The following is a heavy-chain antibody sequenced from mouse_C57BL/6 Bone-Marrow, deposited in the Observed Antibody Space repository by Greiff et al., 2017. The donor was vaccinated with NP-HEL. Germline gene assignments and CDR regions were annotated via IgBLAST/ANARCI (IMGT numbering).Heavy chain of an antibody. Sequence: QVQLQQSGAELVRPGASVTLSCKASGYTFTDYEMHWVKQTPVHGLEWIGAIDPETGGTAYNQKFKGKAILTAAKSSSTAYMELRSLTSEDSAVYYGTKAGYGSTFYAMDYWGQGTSVTVSS. V-gene: IGHV1-15*01. CDR2: IDPETGGT. D-gene: IGHD1-1*01. J-gene: IGHJ4*01. CDR3: TKAGYGSTFYAMDY. CDR1: GYTFTDYE.